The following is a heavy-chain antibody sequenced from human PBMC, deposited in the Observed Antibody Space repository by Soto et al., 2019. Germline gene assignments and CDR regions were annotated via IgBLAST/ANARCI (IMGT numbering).Heavy chain of an antibody. CDR3: ARYPGYGDYYFDY. CDR2: IIPIFGTA. Sequence: SVKVSCKASGGTFSSYAISWVRQAPGQGLEWMGGIIPIFGTANYAQKFQGGVTITADESTSTAYMELSSLRSEDTAVYYCARYPGYGDYYFDYWGKGSMVTVSA. J-gene: IGHJ4*02. CDR1: GGTFSSYA. D-gene: IGHD5-18*01. V-gene: IGHV1-69*13.